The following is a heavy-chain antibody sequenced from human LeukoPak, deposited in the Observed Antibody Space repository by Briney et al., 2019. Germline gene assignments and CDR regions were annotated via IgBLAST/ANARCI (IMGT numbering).Heavy chain of an antibody. CDR2: ISSSSSTM. Sequence: GGSLRLSCAASGFTFSTCSMNWVRQAPGKGLEWVSDISSSSSTMYYADSVKGRFTISRDNAKNSLCLQMNSLRAEDTAVYYCATDRGGYFDLWGQGTLVTVSS. D-gene: IGHD2-15*01. CDR1: GFTFSTCS. J-gene: IGHJ4*02. V-gene: IGHV3-48*01. CDR3: ATDRGGYFDL.